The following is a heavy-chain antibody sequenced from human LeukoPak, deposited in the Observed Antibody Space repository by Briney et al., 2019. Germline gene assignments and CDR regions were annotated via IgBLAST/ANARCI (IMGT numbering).Heavy chain of an antibody. V-gene: IGHV3-11*06. CDR2: ISGGSSYT. D-gene: IGHD1-26*01. CDR3: ARDSLVGATPYFDY. Sequence: PGGSLRLSCAASGFTFSDYYMTWFRQAPGKGLEWVSYISGGSSYTNFADSVKGRFTISRDNSKNTLYLQMNSLRAEDTAVYYCARDSLVGATPYFDYWGQGTLVTVSS. CDR1: GFTFSDYY. J-gene: IGHJ4*02.